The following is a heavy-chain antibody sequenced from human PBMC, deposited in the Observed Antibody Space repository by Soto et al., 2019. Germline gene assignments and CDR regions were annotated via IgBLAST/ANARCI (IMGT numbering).Heavy chain of an antibody. CDR3: AHRHPGSQLPRGAEYFQH. J-gene: IGHJ1*01. D-gene: IGHD1-26*01. CDR1: GFSLSTSGVG. Sequence: QITLKESGPTLVKPTQTLTLTCTFSGFSLSTSGVGVGWIRQPPGKALEWLALIYWDDDKRYNPSLKSRLTITKDTSKNQVVLTRTNMDPVDTATYYCAHRHPGSQLPRGAEYFQHWGQGTLVTVSS. V-gene: IGHV2-5*02. CDR2: IYWDDDK.